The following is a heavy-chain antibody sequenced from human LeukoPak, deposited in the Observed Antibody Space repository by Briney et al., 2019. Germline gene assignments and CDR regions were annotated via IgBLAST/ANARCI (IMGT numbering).Heavy chain of an antibody. V-gene: IGHV1-24*01. J-gene: IGHJ4*02. Sequence: ASVKVSYRASGDTLTEISIHWVRRTPGKGLEWMGGLHPEDREVIYAQKFQGRVTMTEDSSTDTAYMDLRSLRSEDTAVYYCATAEQLVWGQGTLVTVSS. CDR1: GDTLTEIS. CDR2: LHPEDREV. D-gene: IGHD6-6*01. CDR3: ATAEQLV.